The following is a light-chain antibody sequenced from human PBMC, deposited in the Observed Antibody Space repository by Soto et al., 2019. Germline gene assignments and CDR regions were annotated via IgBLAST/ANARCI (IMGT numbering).Light chain of an antibody. J-gene: IGLJ2*01. CDR1: SSDVGGYDY. CDR2: EVT. Sequence: QSVLTQPPSASGSPGQTVTISCTGTSSDVGGYDYVSWYQQHPGEAPKLIIYEVTKRPSGVPDRFSGSKSGNTASLTVSGLQAEDEADYHCSSYAGGKNFYVFGGGTKLTVL. V-gene: IGLV2-8*01. CDR3: SSYAGGKNFYV.